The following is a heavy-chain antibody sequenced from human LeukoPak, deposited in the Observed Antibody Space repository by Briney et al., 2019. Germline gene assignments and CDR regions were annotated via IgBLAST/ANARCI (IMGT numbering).Heavy chain of an antibody. V-gene: IGHV4-59*01. CDR3: ARSKDILTGYCFDY. Sequence: PSETLSLTCTVSGGSISSYYWSWIRQPPEKGLEWIGYIYYSGSTNYNPSLKSRVTISVDTSKNQFSLKLSSVTAADTAVYYCARSKDILTGYCFDYWGQGTLVTVSS. CDR1: GGSISSYY. CDR2: IYYSGST. J-gene: IGHJ4*02. D-gene: IGHD3-9*01.